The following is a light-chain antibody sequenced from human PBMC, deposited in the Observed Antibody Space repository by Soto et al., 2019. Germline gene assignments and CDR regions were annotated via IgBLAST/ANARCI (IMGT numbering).Light chain of an antibody. Sequence: DIQLTQSPSFLSASVGDRVTITCRASQGIGSYLAWYQQKPGKVPKLLIYSASTLQSGVPSRFSGSGSGTEFTLTISSLQPEDFATYYCQQLNTYLSITFGQGT. CDR1: QGIGSY. V-gene: IGKV1-9*01. J-gene: IGKJ5*01. CDR2: SAS. CDR3: QQLNTYLSIT.